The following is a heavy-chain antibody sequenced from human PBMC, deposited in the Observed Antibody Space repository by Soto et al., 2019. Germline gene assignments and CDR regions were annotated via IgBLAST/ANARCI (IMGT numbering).Heavy chain of an antibody. V-gene: IGHV4-34*01. CDR1: GGSFSGYY. CDR3: ATTNWNHNWFDP. Sequence: PSETLSLTCAVFGGSFSGYYWSWIRQPPGKGLEWIGDINHRGSTNYNPSLKSRVTISVDTSKNQFSLKLSSVTASDTAVYFCATTNWNHNWFDPWGQGTLVTVSS. CDR2: INHRGST. J-gene: IGHJ5*02. D-gene: IGHD1-1*01.